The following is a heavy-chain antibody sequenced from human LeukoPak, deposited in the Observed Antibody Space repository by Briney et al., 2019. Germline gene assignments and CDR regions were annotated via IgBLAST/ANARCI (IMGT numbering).Heavy chain of an antibody. J-gene: IGHJ4*02. V-gene: IGHV1-69*05. CDR3: ARAGVGAHKGAFDY. Sequence: SVKVSCKASGYTFTSYAISWVRQAPGQGLEWMGGIIPIFGTANYAQKFQGRVTITTDESTSTAYMELSSLRSDDTAVYYCARAGVGAHKGAFDYWGQGTLVTVSS. D-gene: IGHD1-26*01. CDR1: GYTFTSYA. CDR2: IIPIFGTA.